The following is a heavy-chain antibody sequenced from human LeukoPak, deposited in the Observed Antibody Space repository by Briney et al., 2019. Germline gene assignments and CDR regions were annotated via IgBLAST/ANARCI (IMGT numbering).Heavy chain of an antibody. J-gene: IGHJ4*02. V-gene: IGHV3-53*01. Sequence: PGGSLRLSCAASGFNVSSNYMSWVRQAPGKGLEWVSVIYSGGNTYYADSVKGRFTISRDNSKNTLYLQMNSLRAEDTALYYCAKGSRGNYDYWGQGTLVTVSS. D-gene: IGHD1-7*01. CDR1: GFNVSSNY. CDR3: AKGSRGNYDY. CDR2: IYSGGNT.